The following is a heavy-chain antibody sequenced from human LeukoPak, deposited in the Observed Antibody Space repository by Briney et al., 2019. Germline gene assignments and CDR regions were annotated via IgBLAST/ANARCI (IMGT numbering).Heavy chain of an antibody. CDR2: INHSGST. CDR3: ARGPGVHYDSSGYPF. V-gene: IGHV4-34*01. Sequence: SETLSLTCTVSGGSISSYYWSWVRQPPGKGLEWIGEINHSGSTNYNPSLKSRVTISVDTSKNQFSLKLSSVTAADTAVYYCARGPGVHYDSSGYPFWGQGTLVTVSS. D-gene: IGHD3-22*01. J-gene: IGHJ4*02. CDR1: GGSISSYY.